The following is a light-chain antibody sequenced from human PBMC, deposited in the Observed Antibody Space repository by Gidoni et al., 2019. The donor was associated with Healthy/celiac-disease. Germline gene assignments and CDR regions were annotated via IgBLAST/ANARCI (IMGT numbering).Light chain of an antibody. V-gene: IGLV3-21*02. CDR2: DDS. CDR3: QVWDSSSDHYV. Sequence: SSVLPQPPSVEAAPGQTARITCGVNNIGSKSVHWYQQKPGQAPVLVVDDDSDRPSGIPERFSGSNSGNTATLTISRVEAGDEADYYCQVWDSSSDHYVFGTGTKVTVL. CDR1: NIGSKS. J-gene: IGLJ1*01.